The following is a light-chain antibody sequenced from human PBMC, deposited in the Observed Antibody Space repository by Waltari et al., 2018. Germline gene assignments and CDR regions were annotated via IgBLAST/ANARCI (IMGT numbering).Light chain of an antibody. J-gene: IGLJ2*01. CDR1: ILSNYY. V-gene: IGLV3-19*01. CDR2: GKN. CDR3: HSRDLSGDVV. Sequence: SSELTQDPAVSVALGQTVRITCQGDILSNYYGGWCRQKPGQAPELVIYGKNNRPSGIPDRFSASSSGNTASLTITGAQAEDEGDYYCHSRDLSGDVVFGGGTKVTVL.